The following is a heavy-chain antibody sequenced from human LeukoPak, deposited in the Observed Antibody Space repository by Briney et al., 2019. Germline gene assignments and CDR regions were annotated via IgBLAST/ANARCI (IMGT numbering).Heavy chain of an antibody. D-gene: IGHD2-15*01. Sequence: ASVKVSCKASGYTFPSYHMHRVRQAPGQGLEWMGIINPSGGSTSYAQKFQGRVTMTRDTSTSTVYMELSSLRSEDTAVYYCARDGGYCSGGSCYVSWWFDFWGQGTLVTVSS. V-gene: IGHV1-46*01. CDR3: ARDGGYCSGGSCYVSWWFDF. CDR1: GYTFPSYH. CDR2: INPSGGST. J-gene: IGHJ5*01.